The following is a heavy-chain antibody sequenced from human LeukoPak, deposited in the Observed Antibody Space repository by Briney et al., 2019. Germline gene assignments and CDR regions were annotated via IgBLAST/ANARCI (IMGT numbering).Heavy chain of an antibody. J-gene: IGHJ4*02. Sequence: PGGSLRLSCAASGFTFSSYETNWVRQAPGKGLEWVSYISSSGSTIYYADSVKGRFTISRDNAKNSLYLQMNSLRAEDTAVYYCARIIDPLGVNDYWGQGTLVTVSS. CDR3: ARIIDPLGVNDY. CDR2: ISSSGSTI. CDR1: GFTFSSYE. V-gene: IGHV3-48*03. D-gene: IGHD2-8*01.